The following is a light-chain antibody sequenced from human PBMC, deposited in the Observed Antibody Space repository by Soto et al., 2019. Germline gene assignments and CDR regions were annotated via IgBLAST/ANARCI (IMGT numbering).Light chain of an antibody. J-gene: IGKJ4*01. CDR3: QQYNNWPPLT. Sequence: EIVMAQSPATLSVSPGERAALSCRASQSISTNLAWYQQKPGQAPRLLIYGAYTRATGIPARFSGSGSGTEFTLTLSSLQSEDFAVYYCQQYNNWPPLTFGGGTKVEIK. CDR1: QSISTN. V-gene: IGKV3-15*01. CDR2: GAY.